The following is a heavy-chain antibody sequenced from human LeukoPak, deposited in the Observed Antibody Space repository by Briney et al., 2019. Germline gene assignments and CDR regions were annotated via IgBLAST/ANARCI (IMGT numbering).Heavy chain of an antibody. J-gene: IGHJ3*02. CDR2: ISGSGGST. Sequence: GGSLRLSCAASGFTFSSYAMSWVRQAPGKGLEWVSAISGSGGSTYYADSVKGRFTISRDNSKNTLYLQMNSLRAEDTAVYYCAKPQSRYCGGDCYYAFDIWGQGTMVTVSS. V-gene: IGHV3-23*01. CDR3: AKPQSRYCGGDCYYAFDI. D-gene: IGHD2-21*01. CDR1: GFTFSSYA.